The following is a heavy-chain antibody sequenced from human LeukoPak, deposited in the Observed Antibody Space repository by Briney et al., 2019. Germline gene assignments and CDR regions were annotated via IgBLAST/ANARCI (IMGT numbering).Heavy chain of an antibody. CDR3: ASTGNYYFHY. CDR2: IYSGGST. J-gene: IGHJ4*02. D-gene: IGHD1-14*01. V-gene: IGHV3-53*01. Sequence: PGGSLRLSCAASEFTVSSNYMNWVRQAPGKGLEWVSVIYSGGSTYYADSVKGRFTISRDNSKNTLYLQMNSLRAEDTAVYYCASTGNYYFHYWAREPWSPSPQ. CDR1: EFTVSSNY.